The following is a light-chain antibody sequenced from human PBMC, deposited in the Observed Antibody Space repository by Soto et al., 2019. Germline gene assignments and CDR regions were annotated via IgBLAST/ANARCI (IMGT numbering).Light chain of an antibody. CDR1: QNIRMY. CDR3: QQSYDSPPT. Sequence: VQMTQSTSSLSASIGDRVTITCRASQNIRMYLNWYQQKPGKGPNLLIYAASSLQSGVPSRFSGSGSGTDFTLTISSLQREDIATYYCQQSYDSPPTFGRGTKVDIK. V-gene: IGKV1-39*01. J-gene: IGKJ1*01. CDR2: AAS.